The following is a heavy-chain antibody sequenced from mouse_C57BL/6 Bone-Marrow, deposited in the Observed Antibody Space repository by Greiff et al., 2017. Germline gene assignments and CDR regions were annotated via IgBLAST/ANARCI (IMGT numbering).Heavy chain of an antibody. V-gene: IGHV1-9*01. Sequence: QVQLQQPGTELVKPGASVKLSCKASGYTFTSYWIEWVKQRPGHGLEWIGEILPGSGSTNYNEKFKGKATFTADTSSNTAYMQLSSLTTEDSAIYYCARLLRWLHYYAMDYWGQGTSVTVSS. J-gene: IGHJ4*01. CDR1: GYTFTSYW. CDR3: ARLLRWLHYYAMDY. CDR2: ILPGSGST. D-gene: IGHD2-2*01.